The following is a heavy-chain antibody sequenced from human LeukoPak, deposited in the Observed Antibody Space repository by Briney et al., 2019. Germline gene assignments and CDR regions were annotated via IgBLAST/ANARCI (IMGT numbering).Heavy chain of an antibody. Sequence: GGSLRLSCAASGFTFSSYWMSWVRQAPGKGLEWVANIKQDGSEKYYVDSVKGRFTISRDNAKNSLYLQMNSLRAEDTSVYDGXRQTRRDGYNYDYWGQGTLVTVSS. CDR1: GFTFSSYW. V-gene: IGHV3-7*01. CDR3: XRQTRRDGYNYDY. D-gene: IGHD5-24*01. J-gene: IGHJ4*02. CDR2: IKQDGSEK.